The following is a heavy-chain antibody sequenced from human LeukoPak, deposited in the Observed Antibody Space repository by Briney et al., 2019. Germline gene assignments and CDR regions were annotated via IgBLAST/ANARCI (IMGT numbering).Heavy chain of an antibody. CDR2: TYTSGST. Sequence: SETLSLTCTVSGGSISSYYWSWIRQPAGKGLEWIGRTYTSGSTNYNPSLKSRVTMSVDTSKNQFSLKLSSVTAADTAVYYCASGVGNPYYYYYMDVWGKGTTVTVSS. CDR3: ASGVGNPYYYYYMDV. J-gene: IGHJ6*03. D-gene: IGHD1-14*01. CDR1: GGSISSYY. V-gene: IGHV4-4*07.